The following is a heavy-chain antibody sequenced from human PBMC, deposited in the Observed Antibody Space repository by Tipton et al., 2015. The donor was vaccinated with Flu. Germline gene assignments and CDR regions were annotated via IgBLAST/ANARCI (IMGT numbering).Heavy chain of an antibody. J-gene: IGHJ6*02. Sequence: SLRLSCEGAGFNLGNYAMHWVRQSPGKGLEWVSGIGWDTVTRGYADSVQGRFTISRDNRKNSLYLQMNSLTPEDTALYYCTKETYTDNHYYYGMDVWGQGTTLIVSS. CDR3: TKETYTDNHYYYGMDV. CDR1: GFNLGNYA. CDR2: IGWDTVTR. V-gene: IGHV3-9*01.